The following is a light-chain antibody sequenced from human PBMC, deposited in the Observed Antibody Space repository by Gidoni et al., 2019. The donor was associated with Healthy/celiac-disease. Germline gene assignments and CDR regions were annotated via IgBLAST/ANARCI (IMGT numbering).Light chain of an antibody. CDR3: AAWDDSLNGVV. Sequence: QSVLTQPPSASGTPGPRVPISCSGSSSNIGSNTVNWYQQLPGTAPNLLIYSNNQRPSGVPDRFSGSKSGTSASLAISGLQSEDEADYYCAAWDDSLNGVVFGGGTKLTVL. V-gene: IGLV1-44*01. CDR1: SSNIGSNT. CDR2: SNN. J-gene: IGLJ2*01.